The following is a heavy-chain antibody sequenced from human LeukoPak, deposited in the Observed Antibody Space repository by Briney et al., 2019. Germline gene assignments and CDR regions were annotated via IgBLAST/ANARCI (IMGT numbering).Heavy chain of an antibody. Sequence: GASVKVSCKASGYTFTRNYINWLRQAPGQGLEWTGMIDPSGGGTAYAQKFQDRVTMTSDTSTSTVYMELNSLRSEDTAVYYCAREDSSGNHFDFWGQGTLVTVSS. V-gene: IGHV1-46*01. J-gene: IGHJ4*02. CDR1: GYTFTRNY. CDR2: IDPSGGGT. CDR3: AREDSSGNHFDF. D-gene: IGHD3-10*01.